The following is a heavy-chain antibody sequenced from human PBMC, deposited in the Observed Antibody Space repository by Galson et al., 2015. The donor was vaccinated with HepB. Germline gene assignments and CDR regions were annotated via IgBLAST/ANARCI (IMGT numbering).Heavy chain of an antibody. D-gene: IGHD2-15*01. CDR1: GGTFSSYA. CDR3: ARAEMPIVVVVAATGESDAFDI. CDR2: IIPILGIA. Sequence: SVKVSCKASGGTFSSYAISWVRQAPGQGLEWMGRIIPILGIANYAQKFQGRVTITADKSTSTAYMELSSLRSEDTAVYYCARAEMPIVVVVAATGESDAFDIWGQGTMVTVSS. V-gene: IGHV1-69*04. J-gene: IGHJ3*02.